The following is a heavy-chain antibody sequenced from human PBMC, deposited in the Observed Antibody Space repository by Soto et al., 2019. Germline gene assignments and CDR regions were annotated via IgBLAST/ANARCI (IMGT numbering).Heavy chain of an antibody. CDR3: ARGSGYDLPTTYYYYYGMDV. V-gene: IGHV1-3*01. D-gene: IGHD5-12*01. CDR1: GYTFTSYA. Sequence: ASVKVSCKASGYTFTSYAMHWVRQAPGQRLEWMGWINAGNGNTKYSQKFQGRVTITRDTSASTAYMELSSLRSEDTAVYYCARGSGYDLPTTYYYYYGMDVWGQGTTVTVSS. CDR2: INAGNGNT. J-gene: IGHJ6*02.